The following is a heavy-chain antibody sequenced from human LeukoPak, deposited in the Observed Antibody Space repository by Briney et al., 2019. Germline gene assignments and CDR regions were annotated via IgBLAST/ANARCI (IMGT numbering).Heavy chain of an antibody. CDR1: GGSISSSSYY. CDR3: ARHRESTSRLVWFDP. V-gene: IGHV4-39*01. J-gene: IGHJ5*02. Sequence: PSETLSLTCTVSGGSISSSSYYWGWIRQPPGKGLEWIGSIYYSGSTNYNPPLKSRVTISVDTSKNQFSLKLSSVTAADTAVYYCARHRESTSRLVWFDPWGQGTLVTVSS. D-gene: IGHD2-2*01. CDR2: IYYSGST.